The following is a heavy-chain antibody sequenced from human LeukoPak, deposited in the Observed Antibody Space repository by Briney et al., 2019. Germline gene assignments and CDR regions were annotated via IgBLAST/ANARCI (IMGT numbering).Heavy chain of an antibody. CDR3: ARSLGAIPHFDP. CDR1: GGTFSSYA. D-gene: IGHD3-16*01. Sequence: ASVKVSCKASGGTFSSYAISWVRQAPGQGLEWMGGIIPIFGTANYAQKFQGRVTITADESTSTAYMELSSLRSEDTAVYCCARSLGAIPHFDPWGQGTLVTVSS. CDR2: IIPIFGTA. J-gene: IGHJ5*02. V-gene: IGHV1-69*13.